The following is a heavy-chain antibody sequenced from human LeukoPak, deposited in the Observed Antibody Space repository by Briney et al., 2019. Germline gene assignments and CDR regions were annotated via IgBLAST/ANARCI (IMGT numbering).Heavy chain of an antibody. CDR2: IYYSGST. D-gene: IGHD2-15*01. V-gene: IGHV4-39*07. CDR1: GGSISSSSYY. Sequence: SGTLSLTCTVSGGSISSSSYYWGWIRQPPGKGLEWIGSIYYSGSTYYNPSLKSRVTISVDTSKNQFSLKLSSVTAADTAVYYCARDFRVCSSGSCYSGPFDYWGQGTLVTVSS. CDR3: ARDFRVCSSGSCYSGPFDY. J-gene: IGHJ4*02.